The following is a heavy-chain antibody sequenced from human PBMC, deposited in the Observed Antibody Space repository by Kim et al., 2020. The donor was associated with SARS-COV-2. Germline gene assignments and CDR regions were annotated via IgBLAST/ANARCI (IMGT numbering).Heavy chain of an antibody. CDR2: ISSSSSYI. CDR1: GFTFSSYS. J-gene: IGHJ6*02. Sequence: GGSLRLSCAASGFTFSSYSMNWVRQAPGKGLEWVSSISSSSSYIYYADSVKDRFTISRDNAKNSLYLQMNSLRAEDTAVYYCARDLYSSSWTNYYYYGMDVWGQGTTVTVSS. V-gene: IGHV3-21*01. D-gene: IGHD6-13*01. CDR3: ARDLYSSSWTNYYYYGMDV.